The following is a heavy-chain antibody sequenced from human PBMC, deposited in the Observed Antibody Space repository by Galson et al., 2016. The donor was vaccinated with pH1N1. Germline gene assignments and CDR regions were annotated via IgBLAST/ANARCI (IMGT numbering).Heavy chain of an antibody. V-gene: IGHV3-30-3*01. D-gene: IGHD3-10*01. J-gene: IGHJ6*02. CDR2: ISYDGDNE. CDR3: ARDAVDHPSHYHLYGLDV. CDR1: GFPFRSWA. Sequence: SLRLSCAGSGFPFRSWALHWVRQAPGKGLEWVAVISYDGDNEDYSDSVKGRFTISRDDSRSTLSLQMNSLRPEDTAVYYCARDAVDHPSHYHLYGLDVWGQGTTVTVSS.